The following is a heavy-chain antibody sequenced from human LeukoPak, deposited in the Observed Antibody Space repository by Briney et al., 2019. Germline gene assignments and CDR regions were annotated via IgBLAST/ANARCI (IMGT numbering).Heavy chain of an antibody. V-gene: IGHV3-23*01. CDR2: IGSSVNTT. D-gene: IGHD3-9*01. CDR3: ARDQAFDWFYYYYGMDV. J-gene: IGHJ6*02. Sequence: GGSLRLAWAASGFTFSNYALSWVRQAPGKGLEWVSSIGSSVNTTHYADSVKGRFTISRDNSKNTLYLQMNSLRAEDTAIYYCARDQAFDWFYYYYGMDVWGLGTTVIVSS. CDR1: GFTFSNYA.